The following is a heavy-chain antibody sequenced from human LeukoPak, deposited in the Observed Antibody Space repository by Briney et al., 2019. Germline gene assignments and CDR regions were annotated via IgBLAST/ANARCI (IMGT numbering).Heavy chain of an antibody. D-gene: IGHD6-6*01. CDR2: INAGNGNT. CDR3: ARMDIKLVRYWFDP. V-gene: IGHV1-3*01. CDR1: GYTFTSYA. Sequence: ASVKVSCKASGYTFTSYAMHWVRQAPGQRLEWMGWINAGNGNTKYSQKFQGRVTITRDTSASTAYMELSSLRSEDTAVYYCARMDIKLVRYWFDPWGQGTLVTVSS. J-gene: IGHJ5*02.